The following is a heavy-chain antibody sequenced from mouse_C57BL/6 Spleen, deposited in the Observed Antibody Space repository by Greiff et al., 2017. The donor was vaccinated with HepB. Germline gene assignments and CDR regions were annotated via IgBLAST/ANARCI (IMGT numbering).Heavy chain of an antibody. J-gene: IGHJ3*01. D-gene: IGHD4-1*01. V-gene: IGHV1-81*01. Sequence: QVQLQQSGAELARPGASVKLSCKASGYTFTSYGISWVKQRTGQGLEWIGEIYPRSGNTYYNEKFKGKATLTADKSSSTAYMELRSLTSEDSAVYFCAREGGTLAYWGQGTLVTVSA. CDR2: IYPRSGNT. CDR3: AREGGTLAY. CDR1: GYTFTSYG.